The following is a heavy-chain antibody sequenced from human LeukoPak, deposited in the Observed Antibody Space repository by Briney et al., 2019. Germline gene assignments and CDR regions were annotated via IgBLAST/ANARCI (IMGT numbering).Heavy chain of an antibody. V-gene: IGHV3-23*01. CDR2: ISGSGGST. D-gene: IGHD5-18*01. CDR1: GFTFSSYA. CDR3: AKALGYSYGYVTYDPFDY. Sequence: QPGGSLRLSCAASGFTFSSYAMSWVRQAPGKGLEWVSAISGSGGSTYYADSVKGRFTISRDNSKNTLYLQMNSLRAEDTAVYYCAKALGYSYGYVTYDPFDYWGQGTLVTVSS. J-gene: IGHJ4*02.